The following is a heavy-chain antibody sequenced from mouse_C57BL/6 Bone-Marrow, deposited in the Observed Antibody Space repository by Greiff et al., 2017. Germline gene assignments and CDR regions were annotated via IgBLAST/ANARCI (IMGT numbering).Heavy chain of an antibody. CDR2: ISSGGDYI. D-gene: IGHD2-1*01. CDR3: TRGPYGNFAY. CDR1: GFTFSSYA. J-gene: IGHJ3*01. Sequence: EVKVVESGEGLVTPGGSLKLSCAASGFTFSSYAMSWVRQTPETRLEWVAYISSGGDYIYYADTVKGRFTISRDNARNTLYLQMSSLKSEDTAMYYCTRGPYGNFAYWGQGTLVTVSA. V-gene: IGHV5-9-1*02.